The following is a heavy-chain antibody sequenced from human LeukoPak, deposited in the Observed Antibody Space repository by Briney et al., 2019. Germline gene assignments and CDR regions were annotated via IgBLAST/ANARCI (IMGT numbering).Heavy chain of an antibody. D-gene: IGHD3-9*01. V-gene: IGHV4-61*02. Sequence: SETLSLTCTVSGDSISSGDYYWSWIRQPAGTGLEWIGRISSSGSTNYNPSLKSRVTISVDTSKNQFSLKLSSVTAADTAVYYCARNRQGLILTGYYPLWGQGTLVTVSS. CDR1: GDSISSGDYY. J-gene: IGHJ4*02. CDR2: ISSSGST. CDR3: ARNRQGLILTGYYPL.